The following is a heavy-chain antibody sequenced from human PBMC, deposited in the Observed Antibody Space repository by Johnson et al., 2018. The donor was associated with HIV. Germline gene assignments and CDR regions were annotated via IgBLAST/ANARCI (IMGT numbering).Heavy chain of an antibody. CDR2: INWNGYRT. D-gene: IGHD1-1*01. V-gene: IGHV3-20*04. CDR1: GFTFDDYG. CDR3: ARDWNEAVRAFDI. Sequence: VQLVESGGGVVRPGGSLRLSCAASGFTFDDYGMSWVRQAPGKGLEWVSGINWNGYRTTYADSVKGRFTISRDNAKNSLSLQMNTLRAEDTALYYCARDWNEAVRAFDIWGQGTMVTVSS. J-gene: IGHJ3*02.